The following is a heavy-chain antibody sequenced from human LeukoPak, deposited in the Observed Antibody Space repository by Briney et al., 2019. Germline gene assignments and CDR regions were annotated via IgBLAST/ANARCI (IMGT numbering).Heavy chain of an antibody. CDR3: AKDRVRWALEY. Sequence: GGSLRLSCAASGFTISRYGMSWVRQAPGKGLKWVSSISDDGGSTFYADSVKGRFTISRDHYENTMYLQMNSLRAEDTAVYYCAKDRVRWALEYWGQGTLVTVSP. CDR2: ISDDGGST. D-gene: IGHD1-26*01. J-gene: IGHJ4*02. CDR1: GFTISRYG. V-gene: IGHV3-23*01.